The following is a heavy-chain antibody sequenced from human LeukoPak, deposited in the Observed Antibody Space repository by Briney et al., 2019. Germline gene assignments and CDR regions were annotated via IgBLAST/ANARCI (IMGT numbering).Heavy chain of an antibody. V-gene: IGHV4-61*02. CDR2: IYTSGST. J-gene: IGHJ4*02. CDR3: ARGKGLYGSGSSTYGSINYFDS. CDR1: GGTISSSSYY. D-gene: IGHD3-10*01. Sequence: SETLSLTCTVSGGTISSSSYYWSWIRQPAGKGLEWIGRIYTSGSTNYNPSLKSRVTMSVDTSKNQFSLKLRSVTAADTAVYYCARGKGLYGSGSSTYGSINYFDSWGQGTLVTVSS.